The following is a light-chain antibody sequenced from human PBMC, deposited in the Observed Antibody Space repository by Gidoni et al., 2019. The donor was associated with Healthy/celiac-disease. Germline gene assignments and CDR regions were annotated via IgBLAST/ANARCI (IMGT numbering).Light chain of an antibody. Sequence: QSALTHPPSASGSPGPSVTIPCTGTSSDVGGYNYVSWYQQHPGKAPKLMIYEVSKRPSGVPDRFSGSKSGNTASLTVSGLQAEDEADYYCSSYAGSNNYVVFGGGTKLTVL. CDR2: EVS. CDR1: SSDVGGYNY. J-gene: IGLJ2*01. V-gene: IGLV2-8*01. CDR3: SSYAGSNNYVV.